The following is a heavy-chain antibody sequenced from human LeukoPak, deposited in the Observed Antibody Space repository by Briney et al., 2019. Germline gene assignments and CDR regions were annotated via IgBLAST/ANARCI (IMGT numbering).Heavy chain of an antibody. J-gene: IGHJ4*02. CDR1: GYSFTSYW. V-gene: IGHV5-51*01. CDR3: ARSLLTTVTTIAFDY. CDR2: IYPGDSDT. D-gene: IGHD4-17*01. Sequence: GESLQISCKGSGYSFTSYWIGWVRQMPGKGLEWMGIIYPGDSDTRYSPSFQGQVTISADKSISTAYLQWSSLKASDTAMYYCARSLLTTVTTIAFDYWGQGTLVTVSS.